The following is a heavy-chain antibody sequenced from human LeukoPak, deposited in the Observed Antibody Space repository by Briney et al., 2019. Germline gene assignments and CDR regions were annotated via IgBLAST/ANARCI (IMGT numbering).Heavy chain of an antibody. J-gene: IGHJ4*02. CDR2: IYPDDSDT. V-gene: IGHV5-51*01. CDR3: VTIGGYEAY. Sequence: GESLKISCEASEYSFIDYWIGWVGQMPGKGLEWMGIIYPDDSDTKYSPSFQGQVTMSVDKSIRTAYLQWSSLEASDTAIYYCVTIGGYEAYWGQGTRVTVSS. CDR1: EYSFIDYW. D-gene: IGHD6-25*01.